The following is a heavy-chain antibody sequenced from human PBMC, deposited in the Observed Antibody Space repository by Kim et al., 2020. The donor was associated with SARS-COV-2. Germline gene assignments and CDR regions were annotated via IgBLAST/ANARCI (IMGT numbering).Heavy chain of an antibody. CDR1: GDSISSRNYY. J-gene: IGHJ6*02. D-gene: IGHD2-2*01. CDR3: ARDTPAHRKAGDAMDV. Sequence: SETLSLTCSVSGDSISSRNYYWGWIRQPPGKGLEWIGTILHSGTTYYNPSLKSRATISVDTSKNQFSLKLSSVTAADTAIYYCARDTPAHRKAGDAMDVWGQGPTVTVPS. V-gene: IGHV4-39*07. CDR2: ILHSGTT.